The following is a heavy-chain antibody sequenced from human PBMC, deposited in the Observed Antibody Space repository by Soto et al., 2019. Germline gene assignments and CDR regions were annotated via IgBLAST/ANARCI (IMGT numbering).Heavy chain of an antibody. CDR2: IYPGDSDT. CDR1: GYRFTNYW. CDR3: ARAAPRYCSGGSCYSGRDY. D-gene: IGHD2-15*01. J-gene: IGHJ4*02. Sequence: GESLKISCKGSGYRFTNYWIGWVRQMPGKGLEWMGIIYPGDSDTRYSPSFQGQVTISADKSINTAYLQWSSLKASDTAMYYCARAAPRYCSGGSCYSGRDYWGQGTLVPVSS. V-gene: IGHV5-51*01.